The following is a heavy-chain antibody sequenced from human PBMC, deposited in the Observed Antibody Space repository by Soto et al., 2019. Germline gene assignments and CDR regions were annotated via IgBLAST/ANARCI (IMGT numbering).Heavy chain of an antibody. CDR2: INPKNGDT. J-gene: IGHJ5*02. V-gene: IGHV1-2*04. CDR3: ARAGNRFSSGWGDWFDP. Sequence: QLVQSGAEVKTPGASVKVSCEAFGFSFSAYYMHWVRQAPGQGLEWVGWINPKNGDTKYAEKFQGWVTLSTDASINTAYMELSGLTSDATAVYYCARAGNRFSSGWGDWFDPWGQGTLVTVSS. D-gene: IGHD6-19*01. CDR1: GFSFSAYY.